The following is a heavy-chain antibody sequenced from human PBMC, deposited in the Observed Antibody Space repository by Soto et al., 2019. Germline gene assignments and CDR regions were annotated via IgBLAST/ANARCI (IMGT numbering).Heavy chain of an antibody. CDR2: ISSSGSTI. Sequence: SLRLSCAASGFTFNDYYMRSIRQAPWQGPEWVSYISSSGSTICYADSVKGRCTISRDNGKNSLYLQMNSLRAEDTAVYYRPRGILWFGESYYFYSGMDVWGQGATATVSS. CDR3: PRGILWFGESYYFYSGMDV. CDR1: GFTFNDYY. V-gene: IGHV3-11*01. J-gene: IGHJ6*02. D-gene: IGHD3-10*01.